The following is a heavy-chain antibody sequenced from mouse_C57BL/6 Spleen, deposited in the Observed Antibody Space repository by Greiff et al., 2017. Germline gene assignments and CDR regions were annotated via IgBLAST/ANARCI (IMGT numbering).Heavy chain of an antibody. J-gene: IGHJ3*01. CDR1: GFTFSDYY. CDR2: INSDGSRT. D-gene: IGHD2-3*01. CDR3: ARGGDGYSFAY. Sequence: LVESEGGLVQPGSSMKLSCTASGFTFSDYYMALFRQVPEKGLEWVANINSDGSRTYYLYSLKCRFIISRDNAKNILYLQMSSLKSEDTATYYCARGGDGYSFAYWGQGTLVTVSA. V-gene: IGHV5-16*01.